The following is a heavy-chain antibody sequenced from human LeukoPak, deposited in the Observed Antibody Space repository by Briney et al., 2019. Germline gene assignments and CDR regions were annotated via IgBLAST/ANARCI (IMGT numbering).Heavy chain of an antibody. Sequence: SETLSLTCAVYGGSFSGYYWSWIRQPPGKGLEWIGEINHSGSTNYNPSLKSRVTISVDTSKNQFSLKLSSVTAADTAVYYCARGRYYYDSSGYSPWGQGTLVTVSS. D-gene: IGHD3-22*01. CDR2: INHSGST. V-gene: IGHV4-34*01. CDR3: ARGRYYYDSSGYSP. CDR1: GGSFSGYY. J-gene: IGHJ5*02.